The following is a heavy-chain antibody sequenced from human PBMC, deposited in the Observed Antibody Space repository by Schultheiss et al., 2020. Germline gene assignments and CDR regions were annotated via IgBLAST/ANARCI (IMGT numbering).Heavy chain of an antibody. CDR2: IGTAGIT. CDR1: GFTFSNAW. Sequence: ESLRLSCAASGFTFSNAWMSWVRQAPGKGLEWVSAIGTAGITYYPGSVKGRFTISRENAKNSLYLKMNSLRAGDTAVYYCVRAAEANTVNRWYFDYCGQGTLVTVS. CDR3: VRAAEANTVNRWYFDY. J-gene: IGHJ4*02. V-gene: IGHV3-13*01. D-gene: IGHD4-17*01.